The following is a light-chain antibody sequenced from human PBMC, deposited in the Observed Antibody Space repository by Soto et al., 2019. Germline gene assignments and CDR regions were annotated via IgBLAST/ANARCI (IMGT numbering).Light chain of an antibody. J-gene: IGLJ2*01. CDR2: EDT. CDR1: SSDVGNYNL. CDR3: CSYASSRVV. Sequence: QSALTQPASVSGSPGQSITISCTGTSSDVGNYNLVSWYQQHPGKAPKLIIYEDTKRPSGVSNRFSGSKSGNTASLTISGLQAEDEADYHCCSYASSRVVFGGGTKLTVL. V-gene: IGLV2-23*01.